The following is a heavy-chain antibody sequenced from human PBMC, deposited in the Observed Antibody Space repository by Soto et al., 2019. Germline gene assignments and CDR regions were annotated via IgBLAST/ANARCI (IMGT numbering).Heavy chain of an antibody. CDR3: ARDKWELPRYLFDY. V-gene: IGHV3-33*01. CDR2: IWYDGSNK. Sequence: RLSCAASGFTFSSYGMHWVRQAPGKGLEWVAVIWYDGSNKYYADSVKGRFTISRDNSKNTLYLQMNSLRAEDTAVYYCARDKWELPRYLFDYWGQGTLVTVSS. D-gene: IGHD1-26*01. CDR1: GFTFSSYG. J-gene: IGHJ4*02.